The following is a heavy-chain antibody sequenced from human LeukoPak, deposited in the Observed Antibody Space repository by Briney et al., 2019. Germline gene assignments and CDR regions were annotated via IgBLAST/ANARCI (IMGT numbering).Heavy chain of an antibody. CDR3: ATDSDFWSGYLLDY. J-gene: IGHJ4*02. V-gene: IGHV1-69-2*01. CDR2: VDPEDGET. Sequence: ASVKVSCKGSGYTFTDCYMHWVEQAPGKGLEWMGLVDPEDGETIYAEKFQGRVTITADTSTDTAYMELSSLRSEDTAVYYCATDSDFWSGYLLDYWGQGTLVTVSS. CDR1: GYTFTDCY. D-gene: IGHD3-3*01.